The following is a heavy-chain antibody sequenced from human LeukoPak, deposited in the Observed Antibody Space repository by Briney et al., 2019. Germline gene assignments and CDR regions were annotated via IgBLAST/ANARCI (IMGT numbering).Heavy chain of an antibody. CDR2: ISSSSSYI. V-gene: IGHV3-21*01. CDR3: AKDSGEGSYYYYFDY. D-gene: IGHD3-10*01. Sequence: PGGSLRLSCAASGFTFSSYSMNWVRQAPGKGLEWVSSISSSSSYIYYADSVKGRFTISRDNSKNTLYLQMNSLRAEDTAVYYCAKDSGEGSYYYYFDYWGQGTLVTVSS. CDR1: GFTFSSYS. J-gene: IGHJ4*02.